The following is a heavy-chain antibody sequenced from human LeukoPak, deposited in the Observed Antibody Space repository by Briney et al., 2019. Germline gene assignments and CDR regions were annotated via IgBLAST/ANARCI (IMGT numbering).Heavy chain of an antibody. Sequence: PSETLSLTCTVSGGSISSSSYYWGWIRQPPGKGLEWIGSIYCSGSTYYNPSLKSRVTISVDTSKNQFSLKLSSVAAADTAVYYCARDASGSYSLRNNYYYYGMDVWGQGTTVTVSS. CDR1: GGSISSSSYY. J-gene: IGHJ6*02. D-gene: IGHD1-26*01. CDR2: IYCSGST. V-gene: IGHV4-39*07. CDR3: ARDASGSYSLRNNYYYYGMDV.